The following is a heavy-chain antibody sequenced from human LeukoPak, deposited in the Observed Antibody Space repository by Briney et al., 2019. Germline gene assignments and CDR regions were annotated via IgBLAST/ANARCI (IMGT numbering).Heavy chain of an antibody. CDR1: GFTFSSYS. CDR2: ISSSSSYI. V-gene: IGHV3-21*01. Sequence: RPGGSLRLSCAASGFTFSSYSMNWVRQAPGKGLEWVSSISSSSSYIYYADSVKGRFTISRDNAKNTLYLEMNSLRAEDTAVYYCARGRLYSSGLYYYYGMDGWGQGTTVIVSS. CDR3: ARGRLYSSGLYYYYGMDG. J-gene: IGHJ6*02. D-gene: IGHD6-19*01.